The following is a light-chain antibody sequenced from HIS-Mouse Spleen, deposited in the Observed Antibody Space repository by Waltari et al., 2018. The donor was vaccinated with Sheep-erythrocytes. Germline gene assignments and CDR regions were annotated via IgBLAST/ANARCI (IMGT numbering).Light chain of an antibody. CDR2: RNN. J-gene: IGLJ3*02. CDR1: SSNIGSNY. CDR3: AAWDDSLSGPV. Sequence: QSVLTQPPSASGTPGQRVTISCSGSSSNIGSNYVYWYQQLPGTAPKLLIYRNNQRPPGVPDRFSGSKSGTSASRAISGLRSEDEGDYYCAAWDDSLSGPVFGGGTKLTVL. V-gene: IGLV1-47*01.